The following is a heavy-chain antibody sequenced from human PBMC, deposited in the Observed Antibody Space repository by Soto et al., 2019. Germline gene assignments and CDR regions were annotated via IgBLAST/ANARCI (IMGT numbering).Heavy chain of an antibody. CDR3: ATWHEREHAFDV. D-gene: IGHD1-1*01. Sequence: DVQLVESGGGLIQPGESLRLSCAAFGLTISGKKYVAWFRQAPGKGLEWVSALYDVDGSFYADSETGRFTTSSDSSKTTVYLQMNDLRPDDTAVYYCATWHEREHAFDVWGQGTTVTISS. CDR2: LYDVDGS. J-gene: IGHJ3*01. V-gene: IGHV3-53*01. CDR1: GLTISGKKY.